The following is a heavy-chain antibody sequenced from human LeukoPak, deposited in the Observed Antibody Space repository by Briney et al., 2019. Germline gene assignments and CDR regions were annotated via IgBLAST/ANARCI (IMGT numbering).Heavy chain of an antibody. Sequence: PSQTLSLTCTVSGGSISSYYWSWIRQPPGKGLEWIGYIYYSGSTNYNPSLKSRVTISVDTSKNQFSLKLSSVTAADTAVYYCARDRRYGDYNYFDCWGQGTLVTVSS. CDR1: GGSISSYY. J-gene: IGHJ4*02. D-gene: IGHD4-17*01. V-gene: IGHV4-59*01. CDR3: ARDRRYGDYNYFDC. CDR2: IYYSGST.